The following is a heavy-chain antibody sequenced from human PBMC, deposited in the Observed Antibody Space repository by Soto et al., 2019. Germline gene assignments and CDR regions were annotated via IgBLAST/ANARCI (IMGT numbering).Heavy chain of an antibody. CDR1: GYTLTSYD. Sequence: GASVKVSCKASGYTLTSYDINWVRQATGQGLEWMGWMNPNSGNTGYAQKFQGRVTMTRNTSISTAYMELSSLRSEDTAVYYCARGLPIAASPYYYYGMDVWGQGTTVTVSS. V-gene: IGHV1-8*01. D-gene: IGHD6-13*01. CDR2: MNPNSGNT. J-gene: IGHJ6*02. CDR3: ARGLPIAASPYYYYGMDV.